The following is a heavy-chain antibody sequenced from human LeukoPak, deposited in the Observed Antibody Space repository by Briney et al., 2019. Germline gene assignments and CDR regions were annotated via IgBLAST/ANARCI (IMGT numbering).Heavy chain of an antibody. V-gene: IGHV3-7*01. CDR3: ARDPKWLDY. CDR2: TNQEGSEK. Sequence: GGSLRLSCAASGFTFSTYWMSWVRQAPGKGLEWVANTNQEGSEKYYVDSVKGRFTISKDNAKNSLYLQMNSLRAEDTAVYYCARDPKWLDYWGQGTLVTLSS. J-gene: IGHJ4*02. CDR1: GFTFSTYW. D-gene: IGHD5-12*01.